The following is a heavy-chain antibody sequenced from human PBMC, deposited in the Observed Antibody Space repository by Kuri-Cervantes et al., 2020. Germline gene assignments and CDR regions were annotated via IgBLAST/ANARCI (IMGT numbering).Heavy chain of an antibody. Sequence: ASVKVSCKASGYTFTSYDINWVRQATGQGLEWMGWMNPNSGNTGYAQKFQGRVTMTRNTSISTAYMELSSLRSEDTAVYYCARGPRRKIAAAGNYWFDPWGQGTRVTVSS. J-gene: IGHJ5*02. V-gene: IGHV1-8*01. CDR2: MNPNSGNT. D-gene: IGHD6-13*01. CDR3: ARGPRRKIAAAGNYWFDP. CDR1: GYTFTSYD.